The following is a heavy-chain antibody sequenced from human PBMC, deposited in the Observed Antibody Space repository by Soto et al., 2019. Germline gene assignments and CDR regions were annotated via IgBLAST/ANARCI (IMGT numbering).Heavy chain of an antibody. V-gene: IGHV3-33*01. J-gene: IGHJ4*02. CDR3: ARDRAYYDSSGYLRPYFDY. CDR1: GFTFSSYG. Sequence: PGGSLRLSCAASGFTFSSYGMHWVRQAPGKGLEWVAVIWYDGSNKYYADSVKGRFTISRDNSKNTLYLQMNSLRAEDTAVYYCARDRAYYDSSGYLRPYFDYWGQGTLVTVSS. D-gene: IGHD3-22*01. CDR2: IWYDGSNK.